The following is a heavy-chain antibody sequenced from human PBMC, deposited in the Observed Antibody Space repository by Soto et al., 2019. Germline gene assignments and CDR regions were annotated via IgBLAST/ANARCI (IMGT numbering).Heavy chain of an antibody. CDR1: GYIFTTYG. V-gene: IGHV1-18*01. D-gene: IGHD1-1*01. CDR3: ARGRYGDY. J-gene: IGHJ4*02. Sequence: QVHLVQSGAEAKKPGASVKVSCKGSGYIFTTYGITWVRQAPGQGLEWMGWISAHNGNTNYAQTLQGRVTVTRDTSTSTAYMELRNLRSDDTAVYYCARGRYGDYWGQGALVTVSS. CDR2: ISAHNGNT.